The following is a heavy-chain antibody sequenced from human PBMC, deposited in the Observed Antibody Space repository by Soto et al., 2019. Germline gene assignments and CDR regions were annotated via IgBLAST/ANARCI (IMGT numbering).Heavy chain of an antibody. V-gene: IGHV2-26*01. Sequence: GSGPTLVNPTETLALTCTVSGFSLSNARVGVSWIRQPPGKALEWVAHIFPTDEKSYSTSLKSRLTISKDTSRSQVVLTMTSMDPVDSATYYCALIQDCSRNDCYLASFDPWGQGALVTVSS. D-gene: IGHD2-2*01. CDR3: ALIQDCSRNDCYLASFDP. CDR1: GFSLSNARVG. J-gene: IGHJ5*02. CDR2: IFPTDEK.